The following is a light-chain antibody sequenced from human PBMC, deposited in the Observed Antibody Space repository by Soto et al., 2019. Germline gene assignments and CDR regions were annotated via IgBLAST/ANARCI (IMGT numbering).Light chain of an antibody. V-gene: IGLV2-8*01. CDR3: SSYAGSNNPYV. J-gene: IGLJ1*01. Sequence: QSVLTQPPSASGSPGQSVTISCTGTKNDIGVYDFVSWYQHHPGKAPRLIIYEVVQRPSGVPDRFSGSKSGNTASLTVSGLQAEDEADYYCSSYAGSNNPYVFGTGTKVTVL. CDR2: EVV. CDR1: KNDIGVYDF.